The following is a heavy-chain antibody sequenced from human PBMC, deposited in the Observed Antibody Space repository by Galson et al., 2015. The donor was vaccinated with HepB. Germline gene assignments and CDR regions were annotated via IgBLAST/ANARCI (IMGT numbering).Heavy chain of an antibody. D-gene: IGHD2-15*01. J-gene: IGHJ4*02. V-gene: IGHV3-23*01. CDR3: AKDGIMVANNPYHFHY. CDR2: IPSSGGNS. Sequence: SLRLSCAASGFSFTRYAMTWVRQAPGKGLEWVSSIPSSGGNSYYTDSVKGRFTVSRDNSKNTLFLQLNSLRAEDTAMDFCAKDGIMVANNPYHFHYWGQGTLVTVSS. CDR1: GFSFTRYA.